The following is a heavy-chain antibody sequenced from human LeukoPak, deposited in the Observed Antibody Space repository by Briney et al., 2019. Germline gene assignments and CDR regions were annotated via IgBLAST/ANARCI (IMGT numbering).Heavy chain of an antibody. V-gene: IGHV3-7*01. CDR1: GLTFSNEW. J-gene: IGHJ3*02. Sequence: PGGSLRLSCAASGLTFSNEWMSWVRQAPGKGLEWVALLKEDGSEKYYVDAVKGRFTISSDNAKNSLYLLMNSLRVEDAAVYYCVAGGAFDIWGQGTMVTVSS. CDR3: VAGGAFDI. CDR2: LKEDGSEK. D-gene: IGHD3-16*01.